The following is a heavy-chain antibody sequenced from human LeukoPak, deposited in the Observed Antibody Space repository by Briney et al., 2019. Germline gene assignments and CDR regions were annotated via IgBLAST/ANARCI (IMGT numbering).Heavy chain of an antibody. CDR1: GGSISSYY. Sequence: SETLSLTCTVSGGSISSYYWSWIRQPPGKGLEWIGYIYYSGSTNYNPSLKSRVTISVDTSKNQFSLKLSSVTAADTAVYYCARDRYGDYALDYWGQGTLVTVSS. J-gene: IGHJ4*02. V-gene: IGHV4-59*01. CDR3: ARDRYGDYALDY. CDR2: IYYSGST. D-gene: IGHD4-17*01.